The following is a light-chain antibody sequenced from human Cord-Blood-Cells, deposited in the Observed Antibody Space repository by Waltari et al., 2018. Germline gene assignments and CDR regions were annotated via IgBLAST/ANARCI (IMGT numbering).Light chain of an antibody. V-gene: IGLV2-14*03. J-gene: IGLJ1*01. Sequence: QSALPQPASVSGSPGHSITISCTGTSSDVGGYNYVSWYQHHPGKAPKLMIYDVSNRPSGVSNRFSGSKSGNTASLTISGLQAEDEADYYCSSYTSSSTLVFGTGTKVTVL. CDR3: SSYTSSSTLV. CDR2: DVS. CDR1: SSDVGGYNY.